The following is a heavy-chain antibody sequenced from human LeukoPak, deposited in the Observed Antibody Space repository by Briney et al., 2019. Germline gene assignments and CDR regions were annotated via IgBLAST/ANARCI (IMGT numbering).Heavy chain of an antibody. V-gene: IGHV3-15*01. CDR3: STELRWDQLPFDS. CDR1: EFTFSNAW. Sequence: GGSLRLSCAASEFTFSNAWMSWVRQAPGKGLEWVGRIKSKTDGGTTEYAAPVKGRFTISRDDSKTTLYLQMNSLKTEDTAVYYCSTELRWDQLPFDSWGQGTLVTVSS. CDR2: IKSKTDGGTT. D-gene: IGHD1-26*01. J-gene: IGHJ4*02.